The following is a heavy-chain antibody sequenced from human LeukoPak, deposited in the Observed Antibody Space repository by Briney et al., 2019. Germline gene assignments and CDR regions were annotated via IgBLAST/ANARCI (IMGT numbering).Heavy chain of an antibody. CDR2: IYYSGST. Sequence: PSETLSLTCTVSGGSISSSSYYWGWIRQPPGTGLEWIGYIYYSGSTNYNPSLKSRVTISVDTSKNQFSLKLSSVTAADTAVYYCASGAITRTTLEGLDYWGQGTLVTVSS. J-gene: IGHJ4*02. CDR3: ASGAITRTTLEGLDY. D-gene: IGHD1-20*01. V-gene: IGHV4-61*05. CDR1: GGSISSSSYY.